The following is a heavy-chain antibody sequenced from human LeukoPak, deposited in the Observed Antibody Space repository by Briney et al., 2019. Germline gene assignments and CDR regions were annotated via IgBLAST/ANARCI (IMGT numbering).Heavy chain of an antibody. V-gene: IGHV1-8*01. CDR2: MNPNSGNT. CDR1: GDTFTSSD. J-gene: IGHJ4*02. CDR3: VKSAH. Sequence: ASVKVSCKASGDTFTSSDVNWVRQATGQGLEWMGWMNPNSGNTGYAQKFQGKVAMTRDTSISTAYMELSSLRSEDTAVYYCVKSAHWGQGTLVTVPS.